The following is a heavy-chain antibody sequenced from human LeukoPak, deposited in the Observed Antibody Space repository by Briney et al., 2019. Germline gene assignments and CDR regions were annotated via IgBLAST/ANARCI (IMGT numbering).Heavy chain of an antibody. D-gene: IGHD3-9*01. Sequence: KPGGSLRLSCAASGFTFSSYSMNWVRQAPGEGLEWVSSISSSSSYIYYADSVKGRFTISRDNAKNSLYLQMNSLRAEDTAVYYCARDGTILTGSLYYYYGMDVWGQGTTVTVSS. V-gene: IGHV3-21*01. CDR2: ISSSSSYI. CDR1: GFTFSSYS. CDR3: ARDGTILTGSLYYYYGMDV. J-gene: IGHJ6*02.